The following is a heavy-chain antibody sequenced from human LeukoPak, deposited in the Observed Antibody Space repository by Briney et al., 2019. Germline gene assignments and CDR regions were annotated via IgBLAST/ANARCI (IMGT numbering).Heavy chain of an antibody. CDR1: GDSVSGNSVT. CDR2: TYYRSKWYY. D-gene: IGHD2/OR15-2a*01. CDR3: ARIEGAKYFDY. V-gene: IGHV6-1*01. Sequence: SQTLSLTCAISGDSVSGNSVTWHWIRQSPSRGLEWLGRTYYRSKWYYDYAVSVKSRITFDAGTSKNQFSLQLNSVTPEDTAVYYCARIEGAKYFDYWGQGILVTVSS. J-gene: IGHJ4*02.